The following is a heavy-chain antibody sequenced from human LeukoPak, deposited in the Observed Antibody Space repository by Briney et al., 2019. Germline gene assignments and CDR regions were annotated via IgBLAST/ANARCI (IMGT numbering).Heavy chain of an antibody. CDR3: ARAPPTTTVVTYWYFDL. CDR1: GGSISSSSYY. Sequence: KPSETLSLTCTVSGGSISSSSYYWGWIRQPPGKGLEWIGSIYYSGSTYYNPSLKSRVTISVDRSKNQFSLKLSSVTAADTAVYYCARAPPTTTVVTYWYFDLWGRGTLVTVSS. V-gene: IGHV4-39*07. D-gene: IGHD4-23*01. CDR2: IYYSGST. J-gene: IGHJ2*01.